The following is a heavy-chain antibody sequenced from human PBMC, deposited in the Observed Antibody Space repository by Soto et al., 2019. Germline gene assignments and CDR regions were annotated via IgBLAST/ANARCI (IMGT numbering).Heavy chain of an antibody. CDR1: GFTFSNCW. J-gene: IGHJ6*02. Sequence: GSLSLSCAASGFTFSNCWMHWVRQPPGKGLVWVALISSDGITISYADSVKGRFTISRDNAKNTLYLQMNSLRAEDTAMYYCVRARGYYGMDVWGQGTAVTVSS. CDR3: VRARGYYGMDV. V-gene: IGHV3-74*01. CDR2: ISSDGITI.